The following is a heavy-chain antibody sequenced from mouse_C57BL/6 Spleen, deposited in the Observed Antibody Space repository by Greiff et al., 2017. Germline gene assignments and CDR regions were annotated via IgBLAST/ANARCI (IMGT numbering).Heavy chain of an antibody. CDR3: AREDYGGL. J-gene: IGHJ3*01. Sequence: VQLQQSGAELVKPGASVKISCKASGYAFSSYWMNWVKQRPGQGLEWIGQIYPGGGGTNYNAKFKGKATLTADKSSSTAYMQLSSLTSEDSAVYFCAREDYGGLWGQGTMVTVSA. CDR1: GYAFSSYW. D-gene: IGHD1-1*02. CDR2: IYPGGGGT. V-gene: IGHV1-80*01.